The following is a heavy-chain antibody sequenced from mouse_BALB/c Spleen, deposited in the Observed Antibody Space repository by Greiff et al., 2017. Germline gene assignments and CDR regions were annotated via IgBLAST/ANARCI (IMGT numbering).Heavy chain of an antibody. D-gene: IGHD2-4*01. CDR1: GFSLTSYG. V-gene: IGHV2-6-2*01. CDR3: ARHSDYGAWFAY. CDR2: IWSDGST. J-gene: IGHJ3*01. Sequence: VNLVESGPDLVAPSQSLSITCTVSGFSLTSYGVHWVRQPPGKGLEWLVVIWSDGSTTYNSALKSRLSISKDNSKSQVFLKMNSLQTDDTAMYYCARHSDYGAWFAYWGQGTLVTVSA.